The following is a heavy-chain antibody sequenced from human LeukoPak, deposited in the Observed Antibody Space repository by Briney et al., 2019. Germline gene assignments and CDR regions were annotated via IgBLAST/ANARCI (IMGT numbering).Heavy chain of an antibody. V-gene: IGHV3-23*01. J-gene: IGHJ4*02. CDR2: IRGSGDST. D-gene: IGHD3/OR15-3a*01. CDR1: GFTVSTNY. CDR3: AKRSPDVDTGYFDY. Sequence: GGSLRLSCAASGFTVSTNYMSWVRQAPGKGLEWVSAIRGSGDSTYYAESVKGRFIISRDNSKNTLNLQMNSLRAEDTAVYYCAKRSPDVDTGYFDYWGQGTLVTVSS.